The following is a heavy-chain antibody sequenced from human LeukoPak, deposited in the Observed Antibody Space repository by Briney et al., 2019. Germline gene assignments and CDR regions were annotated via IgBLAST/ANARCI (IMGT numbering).Heavy chain of an antibody. CDR3: ARGHGYSYGYGGYFDY. D-gene: IGHD5-18*01. CDR1: GGSISSGGYS. V-gene: IGHV4-30-2*01. Sequence: SETLSLTCAVSGGSISSGGYSWSWIRQPPGKGLEWIGYIYHSGSTYYNPSLKSRVTISVDRSKNQFSLKLSSVTAADTAVYYCARGHGYSYGYGGYFDYWGQGTLVTVSS. CDR2: IYHSGST. J-gene: IGHJ4*02.